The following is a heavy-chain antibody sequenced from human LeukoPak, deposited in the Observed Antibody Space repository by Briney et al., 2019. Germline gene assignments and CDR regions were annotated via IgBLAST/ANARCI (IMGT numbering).Heavy chain of an antibody. J-gene: IGHJ4*02. V-gene: IGHV4-30-4*01. Sequence: SETLSLTCTVSGGSISSGDYYWSWIRQPPGKGLEWIGYIYYSGSTYYNPSLKSRVTMSVDTSKNQFSLKMSSVTAADTAVYYCASNYGSGSYHYFDYCGQGTLVTVSS. D-gene: IGHD3-10*01. CDR3: ASNYGSGSYHYFDY. CDR1: GGSISSGDYY. CDR2: IYYSGST.